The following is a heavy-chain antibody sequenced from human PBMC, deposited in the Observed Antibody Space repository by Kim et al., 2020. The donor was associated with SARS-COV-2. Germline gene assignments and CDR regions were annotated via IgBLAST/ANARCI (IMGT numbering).Heavy chain of an antibody. CDR2: ISYDGSNK. CDR1: GFTFSSYG. D-gene: IGHD3-10*01. CDR3: ATDHPHYYGSGGDPYYYYDMDV. J-gene: IGHJ6*02. Sequence: GGSLRLSCAASGFTFSSYGMYWVRQAPGKGLEWVAVISYDGSNKYYADSVKGRFTISRDNSKNTLYLQMNSLRSEDTAVYYCATDHPHYYGSGGDPYYYYDMDVWGQGTTVTVSS. V-gene: IGHV3-30*03.